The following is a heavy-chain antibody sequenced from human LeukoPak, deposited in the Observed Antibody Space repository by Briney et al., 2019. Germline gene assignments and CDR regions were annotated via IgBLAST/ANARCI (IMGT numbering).Heavy chain of an antibody. V-gene: IGHV1-3*01. CDR1: GYTFTFYA. J-gene: IGHJ5*02. Sequence: ASVKVSCKASGYTFTFYAMHWVRQAPGQRLEWMGWINAGNGITKYSQKFQGRVTITRDTSASTAYMDLSSLRSEDTAVYYCARGGCCSGGSCYPPWFDPWGQGTLVTVSS. CDR2: INAGNGIT. CDR3: ARGGCCSGGSCYPPWFDP. D-gene: IGHD2-15*01.